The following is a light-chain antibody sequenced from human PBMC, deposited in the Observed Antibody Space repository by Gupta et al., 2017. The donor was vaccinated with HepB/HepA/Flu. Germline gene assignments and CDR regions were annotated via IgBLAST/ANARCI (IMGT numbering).Light chain of an antibody. CDR2: AAS. CDR1: QSISSY. CDR3: QQCDSNPPCS. J-gene: IGKJ2*04. V-gene: IGKV1-39*01. Sequence: DIQMTQSPSSLSASVGDRVTITCRASQSISSYLNWYQQKPGKAPKLLIYAASSLQSGVPSRFSGSGSGTDFTLTISSLQPEDFATYYCQQCDSNPPCSFGQGTKLEIK.